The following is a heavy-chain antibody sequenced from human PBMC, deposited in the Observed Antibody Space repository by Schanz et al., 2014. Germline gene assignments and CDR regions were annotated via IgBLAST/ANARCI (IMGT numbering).Heavy chain of an antibody. CDR3: AKGRFGELSAFDI. Sequence: EVQLAESGGGLVQPGGSLRLSCAASGFTFSGFCMTWVRQAPGKGLEWVSAISGSGGSTYYADSVKGRFTISRDNSKNTLYLQMNSLRAEDTAVYYCAKGRFGELSAFDIWGQGTMVTVSS. J-gene: IGHJ3*02. D-gene: IGHD3-10*01. CDR1: GFTFSGFC. CDR2: ISGSGGST. V-gene: IGHV3-23*04.